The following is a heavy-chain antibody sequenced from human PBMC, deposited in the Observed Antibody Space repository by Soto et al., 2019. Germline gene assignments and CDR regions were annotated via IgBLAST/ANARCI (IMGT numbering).Heavy chain of an antibody. J-gene: IGHJ4*02. V-gene: IGHV3-23*01. CDR2: ISGSGGST. Sequence: PGGSLRLSCAASGFTFSSYAMSWVRQAPGKGLEWVSAISGSGGSTYYADSVKGRFTISRDNSKNTLYLQMNSLRAEDTAVYYCAKDYQDYDYVWGSYRRDYWGQGTLVTVSS. CDR1: GFTFSSYA. D-gene: IGHD3-16*02. CDR3: AKDYQDYDYVWGSYRRDY.